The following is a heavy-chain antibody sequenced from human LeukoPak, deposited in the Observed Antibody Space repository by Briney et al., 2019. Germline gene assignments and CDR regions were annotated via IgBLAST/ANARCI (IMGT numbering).Heavy chain of an antibody. D-gene: IGHD1-7*01. CDR1: GFTFSNYW. J-gene: IGHJ4*02. V-gene: IGHV3-7*01. CDR2: IKQDGSEK. Sequence: YPGGSLRLSCAASGFTFSNYWMSWVRQAPGKGLQWVANIKQDGSEKYYVDSVKGRFTISRDNAKKSLYLQMNSLRAEDTAVYDWARDDDWNYEDYWGQGTLVTVSS. CDR3: ARDDDWNYEDY.